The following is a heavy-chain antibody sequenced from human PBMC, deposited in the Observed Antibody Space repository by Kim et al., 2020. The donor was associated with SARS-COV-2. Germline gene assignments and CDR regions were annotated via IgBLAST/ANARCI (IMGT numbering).Heavy chain of an antibody. Sequence: GGSLRLSCAASGFTFSNAWMSWVRQAPGKGLEWVGRIKSKTDGGTTDYAAPVKGRFTISRDDSKNTLYLQMNSLKTEDTAVYYCTTESVLLWFGGPMDVWGQGTTVTVSS. CDR3: TTESVLLWFGGPMDV. J-gene: IGHJ6*02. V-gene: IGHV3-15*01. D-gene: IGHD3-10*01. CDR2: IKSKTDGGTT. CDR1: GFTFSNAW.